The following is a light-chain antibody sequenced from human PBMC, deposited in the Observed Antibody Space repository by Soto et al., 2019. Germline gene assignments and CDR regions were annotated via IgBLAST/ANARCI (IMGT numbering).Light chain of an antibody. J-gene: IGLJ1*01. Sequence: QSVLTQRASVSGSPGQSITISCTGTGSDVGGYDYVSWYQHHPGKAPKVMIYEVTNRPSGVSNRFSGSKSGNTASLTISGLLAEDEADYYCSSYTSSSTYVFGTGTKV. CDR3: SSYTSSSTYV. CDR2: EVT. V-gene: IGLV2-14*01. CDR1: GSDVGGYDY.